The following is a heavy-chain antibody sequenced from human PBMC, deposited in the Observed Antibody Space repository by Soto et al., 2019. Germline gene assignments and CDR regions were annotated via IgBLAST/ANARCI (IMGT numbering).Heavy chain of an antibody. CDR1: GGTFSSYT. CDR3: AVPRKTYYYGSGSYYNGAFDI. D-gene: IGHD3-10*01. V-gene: IGHV1-69*02. CDR2: IIPILGIA. Sequence: QVQLVQSGAEVKKPGSSVKVSCKASGGTFSSYTISWVRQAPGQGLEWMGRIIPILGIANYAQKFQGRVTITADKSTSTAYMELSSLRSEDTAVYYCAVPRKTYYYGSGSYYNGAFDIWGQGTMVTVSS. J-gene: IGHJ3*02.